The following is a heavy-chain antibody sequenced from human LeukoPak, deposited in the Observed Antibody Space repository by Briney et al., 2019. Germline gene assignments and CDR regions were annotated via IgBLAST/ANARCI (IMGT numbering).Heavy chain of an antibody. Sequence: GASLQISCKGSGYSFTTYWIGWVRQMPGKGLEWMGIIYPGDSGTRYSPSFQGQVTISADKSISTAYLQWSSLKASGTAMYYCARSYSTSWYVRGLGFDYWGQGTLVTVSS. D-gene: IGHD6-13*01. CDR3: ARSYSTSWYVRGLGFDY. CDR1: GYSFTTYW. CDR2: IYPGDSGT. V-gene: IGHV5-51*01. J-gene: IGHJ4*02.